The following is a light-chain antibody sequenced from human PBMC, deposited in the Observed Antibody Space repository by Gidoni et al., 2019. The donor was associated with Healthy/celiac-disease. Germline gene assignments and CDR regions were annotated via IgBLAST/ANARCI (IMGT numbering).Light chain of an antibody. J-gene: IGLJ3*02. Sequence: QSVLTQQPSASGTPGQSVTISCSGSSSNIGSNTVNWYQQLPGTAPKLLIYSNNQRPSGVPDRFSGSKSGTSASLAISGLQSEDEADYYCAAWDDSLNGWVFGGGTKLTVL. CDR3: AAWDDSLNGWV. V-gene: IGLV1-44*01. CDR1: SSNIGSNT. CDR2: SNN.